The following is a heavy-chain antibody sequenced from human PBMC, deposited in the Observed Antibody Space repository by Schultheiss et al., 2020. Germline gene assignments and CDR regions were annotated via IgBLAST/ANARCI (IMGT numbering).Heavy chain of an antibody. J-gene: IGHJ6*02. CDR1: GGTFSSYA. CDR3: ARDKRKKMDV. V-gene: IGHV1-8*02. CDR2: INPNSGGT. Sequence: ASVKVSCKASGGTFSSYAISWVRQAPGQGLEWMGWINPNSGGTNYAQKFKGRVSMTRKTPISTAYMELRSLRSDDTAVYYCARDKRKKMDVWGQGTTVTVSS. D-gene: IGHD1-14*01.